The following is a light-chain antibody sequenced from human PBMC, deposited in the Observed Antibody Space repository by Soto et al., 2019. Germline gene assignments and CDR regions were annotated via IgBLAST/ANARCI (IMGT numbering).Light chain of an antibody. CDR1: KSISSW. CDR3: QQYNSYSWT. V-gene: IGKV1-5*01. Sequence: DIQMTHSTSTLSASVGVRVTTTSWASKSISSWLAWYQQKPGKAPKLLIYDASSLESGVPSRFSGSGSGTEFTLTISSLQPDDFATYYCQQYNSYSWTFGQGTKVDIK. CDR2: DAS. J-gene: IGKJ1*01.